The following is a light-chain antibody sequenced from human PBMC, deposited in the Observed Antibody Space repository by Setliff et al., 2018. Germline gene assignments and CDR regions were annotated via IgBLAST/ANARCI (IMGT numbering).Light chain of an antibody. CDR3: CSYTGSRTPDV. Sequence: SNRFSGSKSGNTASLTISGLQAEDEADYYCCSYTGSRTPDVFGTGTKVTVL. J-gene: IGLJ1*01. V-gene: IGLV2-23*01.